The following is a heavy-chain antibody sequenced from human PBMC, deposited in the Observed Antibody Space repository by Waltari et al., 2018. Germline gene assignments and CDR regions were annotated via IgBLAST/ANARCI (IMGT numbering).Heavy chain of an antibody. V-gene: IGHV1-2*02. CDR3: ARDYFFRRRNDAFDI. Sequence: QVQLVQSGAEVKKPGASVKVSCKASGYTFTGYYMHWVRQAPGQGLEWMGWINPNRGGTNYAQKFQGRVTMTRDTSISTAYMELSRLRSDDTAVYYCARDYFFRRRNDAFDIWGQGTMVTVSS. J-gene: IGHJ3*02. CDR1: GYTFTGYY. CDR2: INPNRGGT. D-gene: IGHD3-3*01.